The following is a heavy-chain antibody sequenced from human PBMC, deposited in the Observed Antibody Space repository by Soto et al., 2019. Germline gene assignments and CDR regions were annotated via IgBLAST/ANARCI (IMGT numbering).Heavy chain of an antibody. J-gene: IGHJ4*02. CDR3: AREDYDILTGYSDFDY. CDR1: GGSISSGGYY. Sequence: QVQLQESGPGLVKPSQTLSLTCTVSGGSISSGGYYWSWFRQHPGKGLEWIGYIYYSGSTYYNPSLKSRVTISVDTSKNQFSLKLSSVTAADTAVYFCAREDYDILTGYSDFDYWGQGTLVTVSS. D-gene: IGHD3-9*01. CDR2: IYYSGST. V-gene: IGHV4-31*03.